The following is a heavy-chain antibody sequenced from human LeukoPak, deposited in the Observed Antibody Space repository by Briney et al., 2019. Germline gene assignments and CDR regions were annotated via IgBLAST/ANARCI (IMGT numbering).Heavy chain of an antibody. V-gene: IGHV4-59*12. D-gene: IGHD5-18*01. CDR2: IYYSGST. CDR1: GGSISSYY. J-gene: IGHJ3*02. CDR3: ARVTYAVDTAMVKLDAFDI. Sequence: SETLSLTCTASGGSISSYYWSWIRQPPGKGLEWIGHIYYSGSTSYNASLKSRLTISVDTSKNQFSLKLTSVTAADTAVYYCARVTYAVDTAMVKLDAFDIWGRGTMVTVSS.